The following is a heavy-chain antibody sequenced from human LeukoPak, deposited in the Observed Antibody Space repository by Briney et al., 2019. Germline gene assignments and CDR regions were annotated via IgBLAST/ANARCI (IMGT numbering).Heavy chain of an antibody. V-gene: IGHV4-39*01. CDR1: GGSITSNSYY. Sequence: SETLSLTCTVSGGSITSNSYYWAWIRQPPGKGLEWLGSIYYSGTTYYNPSLASRVTISVDTSKNQFSLKLNSVTASDTAVYYCARLSRSGGSCSCLFHYWGHGTLVNVSS. CDR3: ARLSRSGGSCSCLFHY. D-gene: IGHD2-15*01. CDR2: IYYSGTT. J-gene: IGHJ4*01.